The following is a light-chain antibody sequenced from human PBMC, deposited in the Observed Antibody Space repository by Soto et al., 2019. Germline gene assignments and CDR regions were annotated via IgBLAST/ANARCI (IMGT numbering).Light chain of an antibody. V-gene: IGLV2-14*03. CDR3: SSQSSSSTLVG. Sequence: QSVLSQPASMSGSPGQSITISCTGTSSDVGGYNYVSWYRQHPGKAPKLIIYDVIHRPSEVSNRFSGSKSGNTASLTISGLQAEDEADYYCSSQSSSSTLVGFGGGTKLTVL. CDR2: DVI. J-gene: IGLJ2*01. CDR1: SSDVGGYNY.